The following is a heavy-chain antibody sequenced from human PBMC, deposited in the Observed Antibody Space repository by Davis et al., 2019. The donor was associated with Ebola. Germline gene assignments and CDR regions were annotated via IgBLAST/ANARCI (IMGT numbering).Heavy chain of an antibody. Sequence: AASVKVSCKASGYTFTSYGISWVRQAPGQGLEWMGWISAYNGNTNYAQKLQGRVTMTRNTSISTAYMELSSLRSEDTAVYYCARASIVWYFDLWGRGTLVTVSS. J-gene: IGHJ2*01. CDR1: GYTFTSYG. CDR2: ISAYNGNT. V-gene: IGHV1-18*04. D-gene: IGHD2-15*01. CDR3: ARASIVWYFDL.